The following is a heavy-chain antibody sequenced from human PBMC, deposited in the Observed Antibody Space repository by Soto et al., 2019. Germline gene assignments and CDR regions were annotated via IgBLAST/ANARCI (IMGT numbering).Heavy chain of an antibody. Sequence: GGSLRLSCAASGFTVSSNYMSWVRQAPGKGLEWVSVIYSGGSTYYADSVKGRFTISRDNSKNTLYLQMNSLRAEDTAVYYCARVRKGYSYGPGFDPWGQGTLVTVSS. CDR2: IYSGGST. J-gene: IGHJ5*02. D-gene: IGHD5-18*01. CDR3: ARVRKGYSYGPGFDP. V-gene: IGHV3-66*01. CDR1: GFTVSSNY.